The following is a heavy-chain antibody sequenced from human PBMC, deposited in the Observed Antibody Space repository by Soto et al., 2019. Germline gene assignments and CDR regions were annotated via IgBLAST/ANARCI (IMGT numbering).Heavy chain of an antibody. CDR1: GGSISSGAYY. D-gene: IGHD3-16*01. Sequence: QVQLQESGPGLVKPSQTLSLTCTVSGGSISSGAYYWSWIRQHPGKGLEWIGYIYYSGKTYYNPSLKNRVTISVDTSKNHFSLTLSSVTAADTAVYYCARVGLRLGDYFDYWGQGTLVSVSS. J-gene: IGHJ4*02. CDR2: IYYSGKT. CDR3: ARVGLRLGDYFDY. V-gene: IGHV4-31*03.